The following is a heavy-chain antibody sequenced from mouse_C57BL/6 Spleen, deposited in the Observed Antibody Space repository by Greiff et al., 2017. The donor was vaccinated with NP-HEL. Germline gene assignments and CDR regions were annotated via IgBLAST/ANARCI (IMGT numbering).Heavy chain of an antibody. Sequence: QVQLQQSGPELVKPGASVKISCKASGYAFSSSWMNWVKQRPGKGLEWIGRIYPGDGDTNYNGKFKGKATLTADKSSSTAYMQLSSLTSEDSAVYFCARSGIYDYDGFAYWGQGTLVTVSA. CDR3: ARSGIYDYDGFAY. CDR2: IYPGDGDT. J-gene: IGHJ3*01. CDR1: GYAFSSSW. D-gene: IGHD2-4*01. V-gene: IGHV1-82*01.